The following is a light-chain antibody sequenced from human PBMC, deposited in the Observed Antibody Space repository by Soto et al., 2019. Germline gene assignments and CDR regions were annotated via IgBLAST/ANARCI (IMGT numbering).Light chain of an antibody. V-gene: IGKV3-20*01. Sequence: EIVLTQSPGTLSLSPGERATLSCRASQSVSSSYLAGYQQKPGQAPRLLIYGASGRATGIPDRFSGSGSGTDFTLTISRLEHEEFAVYYCQQYGSSPPVSFGQGTRLEIK. CDR2: GAS. J-gene: IGKJ5*01. CDR1: QSVSSSY. CDR3: QQYGSSPPVS.